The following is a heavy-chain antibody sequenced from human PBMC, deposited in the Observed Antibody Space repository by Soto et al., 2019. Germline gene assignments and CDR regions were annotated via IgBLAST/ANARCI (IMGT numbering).Heavy chain of an antibody. V-gene: IGHV3-7*03. CDR3: ARCRGPNCSSRMDV. J-gene: IGHJ6*02. D-gene: IGHD2-2*01. Sequence: TGGSLRLSCAASGFTFGNYWMTWVRQAPGKGLEWVASIKQDGSEQYSVDSVKGRFTISRDNVRNSLYLQMKSLRAEDTAVYYCARCRGPNCSSRMDVWGQGTTVTVSS. CDR2: IKQDGSEQ. CDR1: GFTFGNYW.